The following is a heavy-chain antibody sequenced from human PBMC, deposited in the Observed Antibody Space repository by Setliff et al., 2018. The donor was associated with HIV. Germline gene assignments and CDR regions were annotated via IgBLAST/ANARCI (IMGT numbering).Heavy chain of an antibody. V-gene: IGHV1-2*02. CDR2: INPNSGGT. J-gene: IGHJ4*02. Sequence: ASVKVSCKASGYSFTGYHMHWVRQAPGQGLEWMGWINPNSGGTNYAQKFQGRVTMTRDRSINTAYMEFTGLTSDDTAVYYCARQLSNSFDYWGQGTLVTVSS. D-gene: IGHD1-1*01. CDR1: GYSFTGYH. CDR3: ARQLSNSFDY.